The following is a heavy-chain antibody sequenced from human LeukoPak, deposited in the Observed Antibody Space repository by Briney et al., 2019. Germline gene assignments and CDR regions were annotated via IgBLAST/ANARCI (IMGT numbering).Heavy chain of an antibody. CDR2: INPNSGGT. Sequence: ASVKVSCKASGYTFTGYYMPWVRQAPGQGLEWMGWINPNSGGTNYAQKFQGRVTMTRDTSISTAYMELSRLRSDDTAVYYCARTPVAQRCAGYSFGFDYWGQGTLVTVSS. CDR3: ARTPVAQRCAGYSFGFDY. CDR1: GYTFTGYY. V-gene: IGHV1-2*02. J-gene: IGHJ4*02. D-gene: IGHD5-18*01.